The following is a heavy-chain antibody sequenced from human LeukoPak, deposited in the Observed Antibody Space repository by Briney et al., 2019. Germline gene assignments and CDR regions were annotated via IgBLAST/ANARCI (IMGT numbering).Heavy chain of an antibody. Sequence: TGGSLRLSCAASGFTFSSYGVHWVRQAPGKGLEWVAAISYDGSNKYYADSVKGRFTISRDNSKNTLYLQMNSLRAEDTAVYYCAKVPDSSGYDYGDAFDIWGQGTMVTVSS. D-gene: IGHD3-22*01. CDR1: GFTFSSYG. J-gene: IGHJ3*02. V-gene: IGHV3-30*18. CDR2: ISYDGSNK. CDR3: AKVPDSSGYDYGDAFDI.